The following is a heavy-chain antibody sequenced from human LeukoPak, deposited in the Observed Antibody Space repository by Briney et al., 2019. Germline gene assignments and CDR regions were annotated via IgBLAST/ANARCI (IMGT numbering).Heavy chain of an antibody. CDR2: IYYSGST. CDR1: GGSISSYY. J-gene: IGHJ4*02. V-gene: IGHV4-59*01. CDR3: ARDLNGGSSVDY. Sequence: PSETLSLTCTVSGGSISSYYWSWIRQPPGKGLEWIGYIYYSGSTNYNPSLKSRVTISVDTSKNQFSLKLSPVTAADTAVYYCARDLNGGSSVDYWGQGTLVTVSS. D-gene: IGHD2-15*01.